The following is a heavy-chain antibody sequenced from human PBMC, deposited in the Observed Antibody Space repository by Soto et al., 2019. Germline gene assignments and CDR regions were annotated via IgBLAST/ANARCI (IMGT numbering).Heavy chain of an antibody. Sequence: GASVKVSCKASGYKFINHYMHWVRQVPGVGLEWMGIINPNGGGTDYSQKFQGRVTMTRDTSANTVHMELSSLRSEDTGVYFCARDSSASATSYSFDNWGQGTLVIVSS. CDR1: GYKFINHY. CDR3: ARDSSASATSYSFDN. D-gene: IGHD6-25*01. CDR2: INPNGGGT. V-gene: IGHV1-46*01. J-gene: IGHJ4*02.